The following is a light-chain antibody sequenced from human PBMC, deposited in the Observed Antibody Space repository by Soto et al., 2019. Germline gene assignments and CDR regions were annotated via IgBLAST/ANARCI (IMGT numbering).Light chain of an antibody. CDR2: GNT. CDR1: ASNIGAGYD. J-gene: IGLJ7*01. Sequence: QSVLTQPPSVSGAPGQRVTISCTGSASNIGAGYDVHWYQQLPGTAPKLLIYGNTNRPSGVPDRFSGSKSGTSASLAITGLQAEDEAAYHCQSYDSSLSGYAVFGGGTQLTVL. CDR3: QSYDSSLSGYAV. V-gene: IGLV1-40*01.